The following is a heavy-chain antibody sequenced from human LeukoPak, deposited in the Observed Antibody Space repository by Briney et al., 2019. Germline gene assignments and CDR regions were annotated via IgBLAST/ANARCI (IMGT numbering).Heavy chain of an antibody. Sequence: AGGSLRLSCAASGFTFSSYAMSWVRQGPGKGLEWVSAISGSGGSTYYADSVKGRFTISRDNSKNTLYLQMNSLRAEDTAVYYCAKDPVGNYYYYYVDVWGKGTTVTVSS. CDR3: AKDPVGNYYYYYVDV. D-gene: IGHD4-23*01. CDR1: GFTFSSYA. V-gene: IGHV3-23*01. J-gene: IGHJ6*03. CDR2: ISGSGGST.